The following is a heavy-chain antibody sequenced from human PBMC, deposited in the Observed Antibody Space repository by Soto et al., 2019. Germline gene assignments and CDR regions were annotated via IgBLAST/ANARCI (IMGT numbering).Heavy chain of an antibody. D-gene: IGHD6-13*01. J-gene: IGHJ4*02. CDR1: GFTLSNAW. CDR3: CTDRGDSSSWYHFDY. CDR2: IKSKTDGGTA. Sequence: EVQLVESGGGLVKPGGSLRLSCAASGFTLSNAWMHWVRQTPGKGLEWVGRIKSKTDGGTADYAAPVKGRFTISRDDSQNTLFLQMNSLNTEDTAVYYCCTDRGDSSSWYHFDYWGQGTSVTVSS. V-gene: IGHV3-15*07.